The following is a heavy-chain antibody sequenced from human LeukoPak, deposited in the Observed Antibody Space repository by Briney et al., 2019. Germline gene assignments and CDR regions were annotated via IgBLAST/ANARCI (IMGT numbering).Heavy chain of an antibody. J-gene: IGHJ5*02. Sequence: GGSLRLSCAASGFTFTSYSMNWAPEAPGKGLEWVSYISSSSSTIYYADSLKGRFTISRDNAKNSLYLQMNSLRAEDTAVYYCARADYEDWFDPWGQGTLVTVSS. CDR1: GFTFTSYS. CDR3: ARADYEDWFDP. CDR2: ISSSSSTI. V-gene: IGHV3-48*01. D-gene: IGHD3-22*01.